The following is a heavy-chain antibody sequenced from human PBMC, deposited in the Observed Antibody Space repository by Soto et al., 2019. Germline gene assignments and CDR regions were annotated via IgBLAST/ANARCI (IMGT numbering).Heavy chain of an antibody. CDR3: ARSGGSGRPLGS. Sequence: GSLRLSCAASGFTFRTFAMYWVRQAPGKGLEWVAVVWNDGSTKYYGDSVTGRFAISRDNAKNILYLQMDNLRDEDTAVYYCARSGGSGRPLGSWGQGTLVTVSS. CDR2: VWNDGSTK. CDR1: GFTFRTFA. D-gene: IGHD6-25*01. J-gene: IGHJ4*02. V-gene: IGHV3-33*01.